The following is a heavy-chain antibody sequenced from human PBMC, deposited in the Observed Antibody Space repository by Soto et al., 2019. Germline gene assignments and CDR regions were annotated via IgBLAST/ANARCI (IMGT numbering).Heavy chain of an antibody. CDR3: AHHIVVVTARNWFDP. CDR1: GFSLSASGVG. V-gene: IGHV2-5*02. J-gene: IGHJ5*02. CDR2: IYWDDDK. Sequence: QITLKESGPTLVKPTQTLTLTCTFSGFSLSASGVGVGWIRQPPGKALEWLALIYWDDDKRYSPSLKSRLTITKDTSKTPVVLTMTNMDPVDTATYYCAHHIVVVTARNWFDPWGQGTLVTVSS. D-gene: IGHD2-21*02.